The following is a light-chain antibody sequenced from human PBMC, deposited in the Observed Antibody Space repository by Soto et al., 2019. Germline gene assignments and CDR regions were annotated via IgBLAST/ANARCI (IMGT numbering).Light chain of an antibody. CDR2: WAS. V-gene: IGKV4-1*01. J-gene: IGKJ4*01. CDR1: QSVLYSSNNKNY. Sequence: DIVMTQSPDSLAVSLGERATINCKSGQSVLYSSNNKNYLAWYQQKPGQPPKLLIYWASTRESGVPDRFSGSGSGTDFTLTISSLQAEDVAVYYCQQYYSTPQVTFGGGTKVEIK. CDR3: QQYYSTPQVT.